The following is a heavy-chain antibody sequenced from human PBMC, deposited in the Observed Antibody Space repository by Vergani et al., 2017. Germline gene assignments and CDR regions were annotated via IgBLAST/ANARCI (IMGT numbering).Heavy chain of an antibody. CDR3: ARDTGSGSYLEHVDY. J-gene: IGHJ4*02. D-gene: IGHD1-26*01. V-gene: IGHV3-21*01. CDR1: GFTFSSYS. CDR2: ISSSSSYI. Sequence: EVQLVESGGGLVKPGGSLRLSCAASGFTFSSYSMNWVRQAPGKGLEWVSSISSSSSYIYYADSVKGRFTISRDNAKNSLYLQMNSLRAEDTAVYYCARDTGSGSYLEHVDYWGQGTLVTVSS.